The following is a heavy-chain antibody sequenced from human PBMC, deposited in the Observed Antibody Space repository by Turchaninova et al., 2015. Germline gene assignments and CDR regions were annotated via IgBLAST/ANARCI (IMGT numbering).Heavy chain of an antibody. CDR1: GYSISSGSY. Sequence: VQLQESGPGLVKSSETLSLTCAVSGYSISSGSYCGWIRQPPGKGPEWTGTIYHGGSTDHPPSLQSRVPPSVDTSKTHFSLRMTSLTASDTAVYYWATDSSVWYRYDYWGQGILVTVSS. J-gene: IGHJ4*02. CDR3: ATDSSVWYRYDY. CDR2: IYHGGST. V-gene: IGHV4-38-2*01. D-gene: IGHD6-13*01.